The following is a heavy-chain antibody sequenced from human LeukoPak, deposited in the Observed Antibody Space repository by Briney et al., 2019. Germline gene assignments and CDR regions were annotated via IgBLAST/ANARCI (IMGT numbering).Heavy chain of an antibody. CDR1: GFTVSSNY. Sequence: PGGSLRLSCAASGFTVSSNYMSWVRQAPGKGLEWVSIIYSGGSTFYADSVKGRFTISRDNAKNSLYLQMNSLRAEDTAVYYCARAPAMVSGYWGQGTLVTVSS. D-gene: IGHD5-18*01. CDR3: ARAPAMVSGY. V-gene: IGHV3-53*01. CDR2: IYSGGST. J-gene: IGHJ4*02.